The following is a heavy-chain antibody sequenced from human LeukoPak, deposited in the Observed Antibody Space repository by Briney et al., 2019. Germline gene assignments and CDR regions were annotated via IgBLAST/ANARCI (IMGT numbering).Heavy chain of an antibody. J-gene: IGHJ3*01. V-gene: IGHV3-48*03. CDR2: ISDVGTTI. CDR3: AREYMIT. Sequence: PGGSLRLSCAASGFAFSSHEMNWVRQAPGKGLEWVSYISDVGTTIYYADSVKGRFTISRDNAKNSLYLQMNSLRAEDTAVCYCAREYMITWGQGTMVTVSS. CDR1: GFAFSSHE. D-gene: IGHD3-16*01.